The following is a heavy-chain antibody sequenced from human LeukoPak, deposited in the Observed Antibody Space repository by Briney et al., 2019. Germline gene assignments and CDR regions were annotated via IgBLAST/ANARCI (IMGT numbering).Heavy chain of an antibody. Sequence: SETLSLTCAVYGGSFSGYYWSWIRQPPGKGLEWIGEINHSGSTNYNPSLKSRVTISVDTSKNQFSLKLSSVTAADTAVYYCARDYSSSWYFDYWGQGTLVTVSS. CDR2: INHSGST. CDR1: GGSFSGYY. CDR3: ARDYSSSWYFDY. V-gene: IGHV4-34*01. J-gene: IGHJ4*02. D-gene: IGHD6-13*01.